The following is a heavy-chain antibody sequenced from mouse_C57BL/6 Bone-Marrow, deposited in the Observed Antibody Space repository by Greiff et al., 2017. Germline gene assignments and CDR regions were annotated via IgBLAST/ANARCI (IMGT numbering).Heavy chain of an antibody. J-gene: IGHJ2*01. CDR3: VRSGSSYYFDY. CDR1: GFSFNTYA. Sequence: EVKLMESGGGLVQPKGSLKLSCAASGFSFNTYAMNWVRQAPGKGLEWVARIRSKSNNYATYYADSVKDRFTISRDDSESMLYLQMNNLKTEDTAMYYCVRSGSSYYFDYWGQGTTLTVSS. D-gene: IGHD1-1*01. V-gene: IGHV10-1*01. CDR2: IRSKSNNYAT.